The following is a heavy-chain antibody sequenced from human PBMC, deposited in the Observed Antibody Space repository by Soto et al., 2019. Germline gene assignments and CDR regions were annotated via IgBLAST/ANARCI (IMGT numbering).Heavy chain of an antibody. CDR2: IIPMFGTA. J-gene: IGHJ4*02. CDR1: GGTFSTYA. D-gene: IGHD5-18*01. V-gene: IGHV1-69*12. Sequence: QVQLVQSGAEVKKPESSVKVSCKAPGGTFSTYAISWVRQAPGQGLEWMGGIIPMFGTANYAQRFQDRVTITADESTTTVYMALSRLRSEDTAVYFCASGIQLWLRRINNGYSGWGQGTLVTVSS. CDR3: ASGIQLWLRRINNGYSG.